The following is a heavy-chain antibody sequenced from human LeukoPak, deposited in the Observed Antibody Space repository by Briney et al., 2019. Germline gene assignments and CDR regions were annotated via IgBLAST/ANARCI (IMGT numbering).Heavy chain of an antibody. Sequence: GGSLRLSCTASGFSFSTFWMNWVRQAPGKGLEWVANIKHDGSVKYYVDSVKGRFTISRDNATQSLYLQMNSLRAEDTAVYYCAGGVSYWGRGTLVTVSS. CDR1: GFSFSTFW. V-gene: IGHV3-7*04. CDR3: AGGVSY. J-gene: IGHJ4*02. CDR2: IKHDGSVK.